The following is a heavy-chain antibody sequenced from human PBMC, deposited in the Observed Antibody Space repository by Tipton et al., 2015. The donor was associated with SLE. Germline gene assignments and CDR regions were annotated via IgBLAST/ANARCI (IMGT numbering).Heavy chain of an antibody. V-gene: IGHV4-38-2*02. CDR1: RYSIRSGYS. CDR3: ARESSGSLDENYYYYMDV. D-gene: IGHD1-26*01. J-gene: IGHJ6*03. Sequence: TLSLTCTVSRYSIRSGYSWGWIRQPPGKGLEWIGSIYHRGNTYYNPSLRSRVTLSVDTTNNYFSLTLTSVTAADTALYYCARESSGSLDENYYYYMDVWGKGTTVTISS. CDR2: IYHRGNT.